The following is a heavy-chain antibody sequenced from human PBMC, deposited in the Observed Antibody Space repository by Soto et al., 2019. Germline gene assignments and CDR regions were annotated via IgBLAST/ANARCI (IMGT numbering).Heavy chain of an antibody. V-gene: IGHV4-4*07. CDR1: GGSLSRYY. J-gene: IGHJ3*02. Sequence: PSETLSLTCSVSGGSLSRYYWTWIRQPAGKGLEWIGRIYTSGSTNYNPSLKSRVTMSVDTSKNQFPLKLSSVTAADTAVYYCAAYSSSLGTFDIWGQGTKVTVSS. CDR2: IYTSGST. D-gene: IGHD6-13*01. CDR3: AAYSSSLGTFDI.